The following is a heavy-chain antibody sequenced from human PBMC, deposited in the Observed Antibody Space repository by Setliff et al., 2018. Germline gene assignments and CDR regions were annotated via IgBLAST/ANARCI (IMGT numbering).Heavy chain of an antibody. V-gene: IGHV4-39*01. Sequence: LSLTCTVPGGSISSSSYYWGWIRQPPGKGLEWIGSIYYSGSTYYNPSLKSRVTISVDTSKNQFSLKLSSVTAADTAVYYCARHGITHPYCWRQGTLVTVSS. J-gene: IGHJ4*02. CDR3: ARHGITHPYC. CDR2: IYYSGST. CDR1: GGSISSSSYY. D-gene: IGHD3-10*01.